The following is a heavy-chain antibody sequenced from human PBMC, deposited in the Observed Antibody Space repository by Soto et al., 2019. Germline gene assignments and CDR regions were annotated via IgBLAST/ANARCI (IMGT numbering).Heavy chain of an antibody. CDR3: ARDRIALGVLSGMDV. CDR1: GGSISSGGYY. CDR2: IYYSGST. D-gene: IGHD6-13*01. Sequence: QVQLQESGPGLVKPSQTLSLTCTVSGGSISSGGYYWSWIRQHPGKGLEWIGYIYYSGSTYYNPSLKSRVTISVDTSKNQCSLKLSSVTAADTAVYYCARDRIALGVLSGMDVWGQGTTVTVSS. J-gene: IGHJ6*02. V-gene: IGHV4-31*03.